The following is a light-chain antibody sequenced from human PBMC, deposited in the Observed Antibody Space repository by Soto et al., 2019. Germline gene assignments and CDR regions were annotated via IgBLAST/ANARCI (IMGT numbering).Light chain of an antibody. J-gene: IGKJ1*01. Sequence: EIELTQSPATLSVSAGGTVTLSCRASQSIRTNVAWYQQIPGQAPRLLVYGASTRATGVPARFSGSGSGIEFTITISSLQSDDSAFYYCQQYFNWPLTWTFGPGTKVQIK. CDR3: QQYFNWPLTWT. CDR1: QSIRTN. V-gene: IGKV3-15*01. CDR2: GAS.